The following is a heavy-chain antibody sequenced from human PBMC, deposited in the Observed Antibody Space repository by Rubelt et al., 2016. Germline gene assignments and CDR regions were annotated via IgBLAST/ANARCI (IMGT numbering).Heavy chain of an antibody. CDR2: IYYSGKT. J-gene: IGHJ5*02. CDR3: ARRDYYDSSGYPNSFDP. D-gene: IGHD3-22*01. Sequence: QVQLQESGPGLVKPSETLSLTCSVSGGSISSSNYYWSWIRQLPGKGLGWIGYIYYSGKTNYNPSFKSRVFISVDTSKNQFSLKLSSVTAADTAVYYCARRDYYDSSGYPNSFDPWGQGTLVIVSS. CDR1: GGSISSSNYY. V-gene: IGHV4-31*03.